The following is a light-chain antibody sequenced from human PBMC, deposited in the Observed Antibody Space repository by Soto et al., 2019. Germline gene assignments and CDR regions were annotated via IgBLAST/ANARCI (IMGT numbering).Light chain of an antibody. CDR2: DAS. Sequence: EIVMTQSPATLSVSPWERATLSCRASQSVSSYLAWYQQKPGQAPRLLIYDASNRATGIPARFSGSGSGTDFTLTISSLEPADFAVYYCQQRSNWPLTFGGGTKVDIK. J-gene: IGKJ4*01. CDR3: QQRSNWPLT. CDR1: QSVSSY. V-gene: IGKV3-11*01.